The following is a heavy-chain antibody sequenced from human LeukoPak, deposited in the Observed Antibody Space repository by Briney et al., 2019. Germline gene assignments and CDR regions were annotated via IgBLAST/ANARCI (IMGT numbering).Heavy chain of an antibody. V-gene: IGHV3-48*01. CDR3: ASCSSTNCY. CDR1: GFTFSSFS. D-gene: IGHD2-2*01. CDR2: ITGSSSTI. J-gene: IGHJ4*02. Sequence: GSLRLSCAASGFTFSSFSMNWVRQAPGKRLEWVSFITGSSSTIYYADSVKGRFTISRDNAKNSLYLQMNSLRAEDTAVYYCASCSSTNCYWGQGTLVTVSS.